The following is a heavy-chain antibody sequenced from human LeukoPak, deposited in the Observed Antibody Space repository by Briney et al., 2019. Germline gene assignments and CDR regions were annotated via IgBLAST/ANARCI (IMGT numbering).Heavy chain of an antibody. D-gene: IGHD1-26*01. CDR2: INPNSGGT. V-gene: IGHV1-2*02. CDR3: ARDKASFRELIAAFDI. J-gene: IGHJ3*02. CDR1: GYTFTGYY. Sequence: ASVKVSCKASGYTFTGYYMHWVRQAPGQGLEWMGWINPNSGGTNYAQKFQGRVTMTRDTSISTAYTELSRLRSDDTAVYYCARDKASFRELIAAFDIWGQGTMVTVSS.